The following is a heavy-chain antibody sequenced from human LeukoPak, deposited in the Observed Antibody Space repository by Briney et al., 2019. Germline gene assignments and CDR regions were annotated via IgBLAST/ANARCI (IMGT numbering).Heavy chain of an antibody. D-gene: IGHD2-15*01. CDR2: INPNSGGT. J-gene: IGHJ5*02. CDR1: GYTFTGYY. Sequence: ASVKVSCKASGYTFTGYYMHWVRQAPGQGLEWMGWINPNSGGTNYAQKFQGRVTMTRDTSISTAYMELSRLRSDDTAVYYCARDVVVVAATGWFDPWGQGTLVTVSS. CDR3: ARDVVVVAATGWFDP. V-gene: IGHV1-2*02.